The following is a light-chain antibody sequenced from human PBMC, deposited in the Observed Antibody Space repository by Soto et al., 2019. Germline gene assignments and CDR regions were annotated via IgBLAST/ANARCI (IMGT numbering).Light chain of an antibody. CDR3: KHYENLPT. V-gene: IGKV1-33*01. CDR1: QDISNY. Sequence: DIQITHSPSSLSGPVGDRVPITCQASQDISNYLNWYQQTPGKDPKLLIYDASNLEAGLPSRFRGSGAGTDFTFSLRRLPPEDIATYYCKHYENLPTCGQGTRLEIK. J-gene: IGKJ5*01. CDR2: DAS.